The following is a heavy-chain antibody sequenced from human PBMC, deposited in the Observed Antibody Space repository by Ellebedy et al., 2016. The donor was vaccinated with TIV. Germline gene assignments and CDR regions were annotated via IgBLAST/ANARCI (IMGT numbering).Heavy chain of an antibody. V-gene: IGHV1-69*13. D-gene: IGHD3-16*01. CDR2: IIPIFGTA. CDR3: ARDRLYDYVWGAFDP. Sequence: AASVKVSCEASGGTFSSYAISWVRQAPGQGLEWMGGIIPIFGTANYAQKFQGRVTITADESTSTAYMELSSLRSEDTAVYYCARDRLYDYVWGAFDPWGQGTLVTVSS. CDR1: GGTFSSYA. J-gene: IGHJ5*02.